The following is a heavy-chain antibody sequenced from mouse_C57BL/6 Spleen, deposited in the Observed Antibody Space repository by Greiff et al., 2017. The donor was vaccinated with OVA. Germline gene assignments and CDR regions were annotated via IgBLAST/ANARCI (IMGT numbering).Heavy chain of an antibody. CDR1: GYTFTSYW. J-gene: IGHJ2*01. V-gene: IGHV1-64*01. Sequence: QVQLQQPGAELVKPGASVKLSCKASGYTFTSYWMHWVKQRPGQGLEWIGMIHPNSGSTNYNEKFKSKATLTVDKSSSTAYMQLSSLTSEDSAVYYCAREAITTVVATWENYFDYWGQGTTLTVSS. D-gene: IGHD1-1*01. CDR3: AREAITTVVATWENYFDY. CDR2: IHPNSGST.